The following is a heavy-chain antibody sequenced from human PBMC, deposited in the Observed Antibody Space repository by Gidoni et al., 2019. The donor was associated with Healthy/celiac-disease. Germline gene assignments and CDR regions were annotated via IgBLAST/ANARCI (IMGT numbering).Heavy chain of an antibody. V-gene: IGHV3-33*01. CDR3: ARGGELWFGELLSSTHYYYYGMDV. CDR1: GFTFSSYG. D-gene: IGHD3-10*01. J-gene: IGHJ6*02. CDR2: RWYDGSNK. Sequence: QVQLVESGGGVVQPGRSLRLSCAASGFTFSSYGMHWVRQAPGKGLEWVAVRWYDGSNKYYADSVKGRFTISRDNSKNTLYLQMNSLRAEDTAVYYCARGGELWFGELLSSTHYYYYGMDVWGQGTTVTVSS.